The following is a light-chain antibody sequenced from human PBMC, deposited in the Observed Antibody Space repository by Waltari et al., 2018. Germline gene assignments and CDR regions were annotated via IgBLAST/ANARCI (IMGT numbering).Light chain of an antibody. CDR1: QNVSHY. V-gene: IGKV3-20*01. J-gene: IGKJ1*01. CDR3: QHHFRLPAT. Sequence: SCRASQNVSHYLAWYQQKPGQAPRLLIYASSTRAAGIPDRFSGRGSGADFSLTITRLEPDDFAVYYCQHHFRLPATFGQGTKV. CDR2: ASS.